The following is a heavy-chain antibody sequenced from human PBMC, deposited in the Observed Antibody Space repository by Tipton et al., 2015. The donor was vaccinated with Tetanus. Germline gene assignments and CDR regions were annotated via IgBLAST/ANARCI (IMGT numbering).Heavy chain of an antibody. CDR2: LYYSGSI. CDR3: ARRGNQSSSSSGGLDV. Sequence: TLSLTCTVSGGSVNIASYSWSWIRQPPGKGLEWIGNLYYSGSIHGNPSLQRRVTISADTSKNQFSLKLTSVTAADTAIYYCARRGNQSSSSSGGLDVWGQGTAVTVSS. D-gene: IGHD6-13*01. CDR1: GGSVNIASYS. V-gene: IGHV4-61*01. J-gene: IGHJ6*02.